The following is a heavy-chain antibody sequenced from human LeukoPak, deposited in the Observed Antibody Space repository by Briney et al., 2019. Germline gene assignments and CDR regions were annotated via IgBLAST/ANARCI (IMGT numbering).Heavy chain of an antibody. D-gene: IGHD2-2*01. CDR2: IRYDGSNK. CDR3: AKVRCCSTSCPGY. Sequence: GGSLRLSCAASGFTFSSYGMHWVRQAPGKGLEWVAFIRYDGSNKYYADSVKGRFTISRDNSKNTLYLQMNSLRAEDTAVYYCAKVRCCSTSCPGYWGQGTLVTVSS. CDR1: GFTFSSYG. V-gene: IGHV3-30*02. J-gene: IGHJ4*02.